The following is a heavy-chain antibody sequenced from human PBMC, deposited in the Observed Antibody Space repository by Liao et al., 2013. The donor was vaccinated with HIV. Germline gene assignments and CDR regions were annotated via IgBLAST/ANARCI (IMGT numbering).Heavy chain of an antibody. CDR2: IFSSGNT. CDR1: GDSISGHY. J-gene: IGHJ3*02. D-gene: IGHD3-10*01. CDR3: ARNLKLRGISPVSAFDI. Sequence: QMQLQESGPGLVKPSETLSLTCTVSGDSISGHYWSWIRQPPGKGLEWIGYIFSSGNTNYNPSLNSRVTISVDTSTNQFSLNLSSVTAADTAVYYCARNLKLRGISPVSAFDIWGQGTMVTVSS. V-gene: IGHV4-59*11.